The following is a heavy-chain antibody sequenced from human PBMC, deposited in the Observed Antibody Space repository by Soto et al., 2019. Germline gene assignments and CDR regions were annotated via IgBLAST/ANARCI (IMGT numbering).Heavy chain of an antibody. CDR1: GYTFTSYG. CDR3: ARDNRGPCSSSGWYYYYYGMDV. V-gene: IGHV1-18*01. Sequence: ASVKVSCKASGYTFTSYGISWVRQAPGQGLEWMGWISAYNGNTNYAQKLQGRVTMTTDTSTSTAYMELRSLRSDDTAVYYCARDNRGPCSSSGWYYYYYGMDVWGQGTTVTVSS. CDR2: ISAYNGNT. J-gene: IGHJ6*02. D-gene: IGHD6-6*01.